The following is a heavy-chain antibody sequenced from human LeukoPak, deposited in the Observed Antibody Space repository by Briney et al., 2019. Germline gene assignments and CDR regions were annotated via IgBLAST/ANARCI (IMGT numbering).Heavy chain of an antibody. J-gene: IGHJ4*02. CDR1: GGTFSSYA. CDR2: IIPIFGTA. D-gene: IGHD3-10*01. Sequence: GASVKVSCKASGGTFSSYAISWVRQAPGQGLEWMGRIIPIFGTANYAQKFQGRVTITTDESTSTAYMELSSLRSEDTAVYYCARTGKGDSDYWGQGTLVTVSS. V-gene: IGHV1-69*05. CDR3: ARTGKGDSDY.